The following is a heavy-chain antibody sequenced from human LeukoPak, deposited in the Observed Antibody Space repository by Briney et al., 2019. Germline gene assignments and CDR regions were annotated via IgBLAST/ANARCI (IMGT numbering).Heavy chain of an antibody. CDR3: ARDWGTDSGSYYDY. CDR2: ISSSSSSI. D-gene: IGHD1-26*01. CDR1: GFTFSGYS. J-gene: IGHJ4*02. V-gene: IGHV3-21*01. Sequence: GGSLRLSCAASGFTFSGYSMDWVRQAPGKGLEWVSCISSSSSSIYNAYSVRGRFTISRANAKNSLYLQMNSLRAEDTAVYYCARDWGTDSGSYYDYWGQGTLVTVSS.